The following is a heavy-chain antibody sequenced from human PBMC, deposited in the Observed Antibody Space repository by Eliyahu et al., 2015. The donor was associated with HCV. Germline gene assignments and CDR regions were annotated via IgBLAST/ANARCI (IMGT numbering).Heavy chain of an antibody. CDR1: GGSXSDYH. CDR2: INHGGSP. V-gene: IGHV4-34*02. CDR3: ARARMIDALDI. Sequence: QVQLQQWGAGLLKPSETLSLTCAVYGGSXSDYHXRWIRQPPGKGLEWIGEINHGGSPIYSPSLESRVTMSLDTSKNQFSLRLRSVTSADTAVYYCARARMIDALDIWGQGTMVTVSS. J-gene: IGHJ3*02. D-gene: IGHD3-16*01.